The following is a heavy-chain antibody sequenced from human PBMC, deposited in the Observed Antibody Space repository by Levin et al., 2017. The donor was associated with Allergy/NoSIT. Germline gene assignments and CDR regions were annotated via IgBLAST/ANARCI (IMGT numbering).Heavy chain of an antibody. CDR2: MNPNSGNT. J-gene: IGHJ6*02. D-gene: IGHD3-9*01. V-gene: IGHV1-8*01. Sequence: GESLKISCKASGYTFTSYDINWVRQATGQGLEWMGWMNPNSGNTGYAQKFQGRVTMTRNTSISTAYMELSSLRSEDTAVYYCARLYYDILTNYYYYGMDVWGQGTTVTVSS. CDR3: ARLYYDILTNYYYYGMDV. CDR1: GYTFTSYD.